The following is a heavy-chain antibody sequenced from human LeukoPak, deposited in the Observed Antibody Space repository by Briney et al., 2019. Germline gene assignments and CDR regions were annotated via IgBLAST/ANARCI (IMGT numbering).Heavy chain of an antibody. CDR2: MSYDGGHK. CDR3: AKGQLVDYGMDV. J-gene: IGHJ6*02. V-gene: IGHV3-30*18. D-gene: IGHD2-15*01. CDR1: GFTFSSYA. Sequence: GRSLRLSCAASGFTFSSYAMHWVRQAPGKGLEWVAVMSYDGGHKYYAGSVKGRFTISRDNSKNTLYLRMNSLRAEDTAVYYCAKGQLVDYGMDVWGQGTTVTVSS.